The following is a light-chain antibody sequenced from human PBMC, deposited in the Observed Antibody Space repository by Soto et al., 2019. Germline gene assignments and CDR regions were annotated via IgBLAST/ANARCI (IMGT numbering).Light chain of an antibody. J-gene: IGKJ5*01. CDR2: SAS. CDR1: QSVTSTY. Sequence: EILLTQSPVTLSLSPWERVTLSCRASQSVTSTYLAWYQQKPGQAPRLLIYSASSRATGIPDRFSGSGSGTDFTLTISSLEPEDSAIYYCQQRNIWPPVTFGQGTRLENK. V-gene: IGKV3D-20*02. CDR3: QQRNIWPPVT.